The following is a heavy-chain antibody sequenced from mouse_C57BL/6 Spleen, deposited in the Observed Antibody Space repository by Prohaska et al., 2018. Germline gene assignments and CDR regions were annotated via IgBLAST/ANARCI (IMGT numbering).Heavy chain of an antibody. CDR3: PSPPYYGSSYWYFDV. CDR2: INPNNCGT. V-gene: IGHV1-26*01. Sequence: VKISCKASGYTFTNSYMNWVTQSHGLSLEWIGDINPNNCGTSYNQKFKGKATLTVDKSYSTAYMELRILTSEDSAVYYCPSPPYYGSSYWYFDVWGTGTTVTVSS. J-gene: IGHJ1*03. CDR1: GYTFTNSY. D-gene: IGHD1-1*01.